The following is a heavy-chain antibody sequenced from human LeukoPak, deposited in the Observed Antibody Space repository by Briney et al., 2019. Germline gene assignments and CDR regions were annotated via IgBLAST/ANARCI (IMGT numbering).Heavy chain of an antibody. CDR1: GFTFSSNY. D-gene: IGHD4-11*01. J-gene: IGHJ6*02. Sequence: GGSLRLSCAASGFTFSSNYMRWVRQAPGKGREWVAVIYSGGSTYYADSVKGRFTISRDNSKNPLYLQMNSLRAEDPAVYYCARDSLQGTTDYYYGMDVWGQGTTVTVSS. CDR3: ARDSLQGTTDYYYGMDV. CDR2: IYSGGST. V-gene: IGHV3-53*01.